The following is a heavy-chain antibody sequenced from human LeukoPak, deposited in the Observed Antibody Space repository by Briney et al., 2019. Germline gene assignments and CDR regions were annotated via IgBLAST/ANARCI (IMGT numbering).Heavy chain of an antibody. CDR2: MSPNSGKT. J-gene: IGHJ4*02. Sequence: ASVKVSCKASGYTFTNYDINWVRQATGEGLEWMGWMSPNSGKTGYAPKFQGSVTMTSNTSITTAYMELSSLTSEDTAVYFCGRGYALDYSGQGTLVTVSS. D-gene: IGHD2-8*01. CDR1: GYTFTNYD. V-gene: IGHV1-8*01. CDR3: GRGYALDY.